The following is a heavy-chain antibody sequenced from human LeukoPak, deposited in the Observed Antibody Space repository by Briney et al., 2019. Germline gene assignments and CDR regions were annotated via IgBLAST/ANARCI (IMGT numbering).Heavy chain of an antibody. D-gene: IGHD2-15*01. Sequence: GGSLRLSCAASGFTFSNYWMHWVRQAPGKGLVRVSRSNSEGGGIIYAYSVKGRFTISRDNAKNTLYLQMNSLIVEDTAVCYCATDGQYLILGAFDIWGQGTMVTVSS. J-gene: IGHJ3*02. CDR1: GFTFSNYW. CDR2: SNSEGGGI. V-gene: IGHV3-74*01. CDR3: ATDGQYLILGAFDI.